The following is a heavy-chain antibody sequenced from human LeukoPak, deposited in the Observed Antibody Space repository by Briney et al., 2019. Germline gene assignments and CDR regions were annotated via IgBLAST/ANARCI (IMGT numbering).Heavy chain of an antibody. Sequence: SETLSLTCTVSGDSMSSYYWSWIRQPPGKGLVWLGYIYYSGSSEYNPSLKSPVTILVHTSKNQYSLTLSPVTAADTAVYFCARGQGSTWTGWFDPWGQGTLVTVSS. D-gene: IGHD6-13*01. CDR2: IYYSGSS. J-gene: IGHJ5*02. V-gene: IGHV4-59*01. CDR1: GDSMSSYY. CDR3: ARGQGSTWTGWFDP.